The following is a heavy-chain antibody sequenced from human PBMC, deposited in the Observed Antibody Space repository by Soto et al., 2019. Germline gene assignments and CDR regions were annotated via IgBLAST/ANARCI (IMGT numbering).Heavy chain of an antibody. J-gene: IGHJ4*02. D-gene: IGHD3-22*01. V-gene: IGHV1-46*01. CDR3: ARDYYDSSGFWLVAY. CDR1: GYTFTSYY. Sequence: ASVKASCKASGYTFTSYYMHWVQQAPGQGLEWMGIINPSGGSTSYAQKFQGRVTMTRDTSTSTVYMELSSLRSEDTAVYYCARDYYDSSGFWLVAYWGQGTLVTVSS. CDR2: INPSGGST.